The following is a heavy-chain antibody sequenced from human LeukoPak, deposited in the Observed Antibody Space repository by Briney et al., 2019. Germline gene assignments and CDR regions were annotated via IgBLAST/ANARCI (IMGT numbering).Heavy chain of an antibody. J-gene: IGHJ4*02. CDR3: ARGQDYGIHRTIDY. D-gene: IGHD4-17*01. Sequence: SETLSLTCTVSGGSISSYYWSWIRQPAGKGLEWIGRIYTSGSTNYNPSLKSRVTISVDTSKNQFSLKLSSVTAADTAVYYCARGQDYGIHRTIDYWGQGTLVTVSS. CDR2: IYTSGST. V-gene: IGHV4-4*07. CDR1: GGSISSYY.